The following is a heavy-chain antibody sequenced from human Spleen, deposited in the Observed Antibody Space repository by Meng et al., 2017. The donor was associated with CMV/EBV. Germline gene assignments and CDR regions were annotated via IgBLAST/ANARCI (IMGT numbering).Heavy chain of an antibody. Sequence: SVKVSCKASGYSFRTHGISWVRQAPGQGLEWMGGIIPIFNIANHAEKFQGRVTITADTSTSTAFMELSSLRSEDTAVYYCARASVLQYCTATNCPPPYYYGVDVWGQGTTVTVSS. V-gene: IGHV1-69*10. CDR2: IIPIFNIA. CDR3: ARASVLQYCTATNCPPPYYYGVDV. CDR1: GYSFRTHG. J-gene: IGHJ6*02. D-gene: IGHD2-8*02.